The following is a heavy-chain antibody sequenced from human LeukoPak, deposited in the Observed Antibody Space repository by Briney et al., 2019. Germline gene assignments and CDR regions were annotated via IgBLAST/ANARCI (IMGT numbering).Heavy chain of an antibody. Sequence: PGGSLRLFCSASGFTFSSYALSWLRQAPARGLEWVSYISTSSSTIYYADSVKGRFTISRDNAKNSLYLQMNSLRAEDTAVYYCAPTVTPGAYWGQGTLVTVSS. J-gene: IGHJ4*02. D-gene: IGHD4-17*01. CDR1: GFTFSSYA. CDR3: APTVTPGAY. CDR2: ISTSSSTI. V-gene: IGHV3-48*01.